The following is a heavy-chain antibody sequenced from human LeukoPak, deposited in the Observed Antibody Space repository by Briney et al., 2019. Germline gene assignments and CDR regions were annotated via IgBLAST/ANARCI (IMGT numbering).Heavy chain of an antibody. D-gene: IGHD4-17*01. Sequence: RGSLRLSCAASGFTFSSYGMHWVRQAPGKGLEWVAIISYDGSNKYYADSVKGRFTISRDNSKNTLYLQMNSLRAEDTAVYYCAKEVQTTATYNWFDPWGQGTLVTVSS. J-gene: IGHJ5*02. CDR3: AKEVQTTATYNWFDP. CDR2: ISYDGSNK. V-gene: IGHV3-30*18. CDR1: GFTFSSYG.